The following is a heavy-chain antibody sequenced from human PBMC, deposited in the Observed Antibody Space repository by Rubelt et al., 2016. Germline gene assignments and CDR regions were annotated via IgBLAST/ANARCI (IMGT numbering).Heavy chain of an antibody. CDR3: ARVTSAGTSNYYMDV. J-gene: IGHJ6*03. D-gene: IGHD6-13*01. Sequence: QLQLQESGPGLVKPSETLSLTCTVSGGSISSSTYYWGWIRPPPGQGLEWIGSIYYSGSTYYNPPLKSRVTISFDTSQNQFSLKLNSITAADTAVYYGARVTSAGTSNYYMDVWGKGTTVTVSS. CDR2: IYYSGST. V-gene: IGHV4-39*07. CDR1: GGSISSSTYY.